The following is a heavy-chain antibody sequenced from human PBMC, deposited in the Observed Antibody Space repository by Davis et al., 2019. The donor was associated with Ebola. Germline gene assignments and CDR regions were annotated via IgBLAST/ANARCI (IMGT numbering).Heavy chain of an antibody. CDR2: IIPIFGTA. D-gene: IGHD3-22*01. CDR1: GGTFSSYA. V-gene: IGHV1-69*06. J-gene: IGHJ4*02. CDR3: ARAYYDSSGYLELGWVFDN. Sequence: SVKVSCKASGGTFSSYAISWVRQAPGQGLEWMGGIIPIFGTANYAQKFQGRVTITADKSTSTAYMELSSLRSEDTAVYYCARAYYDSSGYLELGWVFDNWGQGTLVTVSS.